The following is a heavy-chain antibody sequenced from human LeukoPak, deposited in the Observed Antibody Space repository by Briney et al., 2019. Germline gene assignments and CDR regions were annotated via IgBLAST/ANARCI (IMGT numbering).Heavy chain of an antibody. CDR1: GFTVSSNY. Sequence: GGSLRLSCAASGFTVSSNYMSWVRQAPGKGLEWVSVIYSGGSTYYADSVKGRFTISRDNSKNTLYLQMNSLRAEDTAVYYCARSHMSRGGGSCYIDYRGQGTLVTVSS. V-gene: IGHV3-53*01. CDR3: ARSHMSRGGGSCYIDY. J-gene: IGHJ4*02. D-gene: IGHD2-15*01. CDR2: IYSGGST.